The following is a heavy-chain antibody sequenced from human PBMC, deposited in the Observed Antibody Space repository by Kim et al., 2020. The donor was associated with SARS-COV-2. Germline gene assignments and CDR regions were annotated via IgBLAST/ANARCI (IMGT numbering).Heavy chain of an antibody. V-gene: IGHV3-73*01. CDR1: GFTFSGSA. CDR3: TRLHPSALPAFGGVISFDY. D-gene: IGHD3-16*01. CDR2: IRSKANSYAT. Sequence: GGSLRLSCAASGFTFSGSAMHWVRQASGKGLEWVGRIRSKANSYATAYAASVKGRFTISRDDSKNTAYLQMNSLKTEDTAVYYCTRLHPSALPAFGGVISFDYWGQGTLVTVSS. J-gene: IGHJ4*02.